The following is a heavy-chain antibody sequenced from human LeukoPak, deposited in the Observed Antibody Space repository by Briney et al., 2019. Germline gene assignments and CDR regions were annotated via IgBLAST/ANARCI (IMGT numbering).Heavy chain of an antibody. CDR1: GFTFSSYW. D-gene: IGHD6-13*01. V-gene: IGHV3-74*01. Sequence: PGGSLRLSCAASGFTFSSYWMHWVRQAPGKGLVRVSRINSDGSSTSYADSVKGRFTISRDNAKNTLYLQMNSLRAEDTAVYYCAKAYHRGTAAAGTLSAEYFQHWGQGTLVTVSS. CDR2: INSDGSST. J-gene: IGHJ1*01. CDR3: AKAYHRGTAAAGTLSAEYFQH.